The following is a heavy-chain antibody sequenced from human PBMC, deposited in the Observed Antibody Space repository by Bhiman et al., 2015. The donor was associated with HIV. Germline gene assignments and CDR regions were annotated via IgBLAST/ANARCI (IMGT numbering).Heavy chain of an antibody. CDR1: GFTFRRYG. V-gene: IGHV3-30*02. J-gene: IGHJ4*02. CDR3: ARDGPNYDLDY. Sequence: QVQLVESGGGVVQPGGSLRLSCATSGFTFRRYGMHWVRQAPGKGLEWVAFIVSQGPNKFYTDSVKGRFTISREDSRSILYLQMDSLRPEDRGVYYCARDGPNYDLDYWGQGTLVTVSS. CDR2: IVSQGPNK. D-gene: IGHD3-22*01.